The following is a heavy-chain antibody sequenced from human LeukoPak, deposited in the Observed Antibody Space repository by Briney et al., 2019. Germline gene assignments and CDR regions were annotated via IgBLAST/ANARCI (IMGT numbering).Heavy chain of an antibody. D-gene: IGHD3-10*01. CDR1: GYTFTSYA. CDR3: ARDTDYYGSGAYNWFDP. Sequence: ASVKVSCKASGYTFTSYAMHWVRQAPGQRLEWMGWINAGNGNTKYSQEFQGRVTITRDTSTSTAYMELRSLRSDDTAVYYCARDTDYYGSGAYNWFDPWGQGTLVTVSS. V-gene: IGHV1-3*01. CDR2: INAGNGNT. J-gene: IGHJ5*02.